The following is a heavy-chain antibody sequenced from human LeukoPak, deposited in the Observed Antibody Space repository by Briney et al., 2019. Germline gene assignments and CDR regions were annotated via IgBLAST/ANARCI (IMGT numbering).Heavy chain of an antibody. V-gene: IGHV1-2*02. CDR1: GYTFTGYY. CDR2: INPNSGGT. CDR3: ARLLGHLKYYFDY. J-gene: IGHJ4*02. D-gene: IGHD2-15*01. Sequence: ASVKVSCKASGYTFTGYYMHWVRLAPGQGLEWMGWINPNSGGTNYAQKFQGRVTMTRDTSISTAYMELSRLRSDDTAVYYCARLLGHLKYYFDYWGQGTLVTVSS.